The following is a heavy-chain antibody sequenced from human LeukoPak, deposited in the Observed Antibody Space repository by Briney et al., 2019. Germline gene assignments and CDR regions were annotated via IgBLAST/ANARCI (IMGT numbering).Heavy chain of an antibody. V-gene: IGHV1-2*02. CDR1: GYTFTGYY. CDR2: IRPMNGDT. Sequence: ASVKVSCKASGYTFTGYYIHWVRQAPGQGLEWMGRIRPMNGDTKYAQKFQDRDSITMDTSTTTAYMELRSLTSDDTAVYYCGRGVQSFDPWGQGTLVTVSS. J-gene: IGHJ5*02. CDR3: GRGVQSFDP.